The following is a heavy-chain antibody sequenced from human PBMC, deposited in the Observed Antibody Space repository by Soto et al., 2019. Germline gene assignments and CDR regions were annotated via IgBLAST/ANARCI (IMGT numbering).Heavy chain of an antibody. J-gene: IGHJ6*02. V-gene: IGHV4-4*07. Sequence: PSETLSLTCTVPGGSISSYYWSWIRQPAGKGLEWIGRIYTSGSTNYNPSLKSRVTMSVDTSKNQFSLKLSSVTAADTAVYYCASPGASNYSPFYYYYGMDVWGQWTTVTVSS. D-gene: IGHD4-4*01. CDR1: GGSISSYY. CDR2: IYTSGST. CDR3: ASPGASNYSPFYYYYGMDV.